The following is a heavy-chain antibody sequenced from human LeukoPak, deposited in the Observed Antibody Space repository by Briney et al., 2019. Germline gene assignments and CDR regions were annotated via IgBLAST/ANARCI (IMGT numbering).Heavy chain of an antibody. CDR2: INHSGST. J-gene: IGHJ5*02. Sequence: SETLSLTCAVYGGSFSGYYWSWIRQPPGKGLEWIGEINHSGSTNYNPSLKSRVTISVDTSKNQFSLKLSSVTAADTAVYYCASGNYDSSGYYYKNWFDPWGQGTLVTVSS. D-gene: IGHD3-22*01. CDR1: GGSFSGYY. CDR3: ASGNYDSSGYYYKNWFDP. V-gene: IGHV4-34*01.